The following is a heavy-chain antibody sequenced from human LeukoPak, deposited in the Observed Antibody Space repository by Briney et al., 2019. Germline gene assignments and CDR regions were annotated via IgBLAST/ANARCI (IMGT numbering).Heavy chain of an antibody. CDR1: GFTFSDYG. J-gene: IGHJ3*01. CDR3: ARAGGSRYGYAFDV. D-gene: IGHD5-12*01. CDR2: IWHDGSNK. Sequence: PGGSLRLPCVASGFTFSDYGMHWVRQAPGKGLEWVAVIWHDGSNKYYADSVKGRFTISRDNSENTLYLQMNSLRVEDTALFYCARAGGSRYGYAFDVWGQGTLVTVSS. V-gene: IGHV3-33*01.